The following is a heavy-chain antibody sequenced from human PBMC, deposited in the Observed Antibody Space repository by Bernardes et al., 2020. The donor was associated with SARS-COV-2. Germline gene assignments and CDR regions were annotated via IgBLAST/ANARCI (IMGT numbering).Heavy chain of an antibody. V-gene: IGHV3-23*01. D-gene: IGHD6-19*01. J-gene: IGHJ6*02. CDR1: GISFSNSA. CDR3: ARDQWRPDYYYGLDV. CDR2: ITGNGDIT. Sequence: VGSLRLSCVASGISFSNSAMSWVRQAPGRGLEWVSVITGNGDITYYADSVKGRFTISRDDSKNSVYLQMNSLKIEDTAVYYCARDQWRPDYYYGLDVWGQGTKVTVS.